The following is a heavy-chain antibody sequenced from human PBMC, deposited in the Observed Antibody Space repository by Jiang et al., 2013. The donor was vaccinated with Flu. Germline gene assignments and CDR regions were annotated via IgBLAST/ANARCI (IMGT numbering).Heavy chain of an antibody. D-gene: IGHD1-1*01. CDR1: GFSLSTGGVA. V-gene: IGHV2-5*01. J-gene: IGHJ4*02. CDR3: AHLSTTLHYSYDY. Sequence: PTQTLTLTCTFSGFSLSTGGVAVGWIRQPPGKALEWLAHIYWNDGKYYDQSPKSRLTITKDSSKNQVVLTMTNMDPVDTATYYCAHLSTTLHYSYDYWGQGTLVTVSS. CDR2: IYWNDGK.